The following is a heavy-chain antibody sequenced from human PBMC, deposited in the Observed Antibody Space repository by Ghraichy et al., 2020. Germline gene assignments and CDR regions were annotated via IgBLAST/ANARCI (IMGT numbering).Heavy chain of an antibody. J-gene: IGHJ4*02. Sequence: GGSLRLSCVTSGFTVSGYWMTWVRQAPGKGLEWVANIKQDGGEKHYLDSVKGRFTISRDNAKSSLHLQMNSLRTEDTAVYYCARDTTWKLDYWGQGILVTVSS. D-gene: IGHD1-1*01. CDR2: IKQDGGEK. CDR1: GFTVSGYW. CDR3: ARDTTWKLDY. V-gene: IGHV3-7*01.